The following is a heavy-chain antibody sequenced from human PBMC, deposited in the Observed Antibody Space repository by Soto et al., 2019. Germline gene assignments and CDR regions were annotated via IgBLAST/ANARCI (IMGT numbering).Heavy chain of an antibody. D-gene: IGHD2-2*01. J-gene: IGHJ4*02. CDR3: ARESHCSSTSCFYTYFDY. CDR1: GGTFSSYA. Sequence: SVKVSCKASGGTFSSYAISWVRQAPGQGLEWMGGIIPIFGTANYAQKFQGRVTITADESTSTAYMELSSLRSEDTAVYYCARESHCSSTSCFYTYFDYWGQGTLVTVSS. CDR2: IIPIFGTA. V-gene: IGHV1-69*13.